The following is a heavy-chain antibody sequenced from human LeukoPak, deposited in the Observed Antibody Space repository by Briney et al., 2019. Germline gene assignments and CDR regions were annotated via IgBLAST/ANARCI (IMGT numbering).Heavy chain of an antibody. D-gene: IGHD6-19*01. Sequence: PSETLSLTCAVSGYSISSGYYWGWIRQPPGKGLEWIGSIYHSGSTYYNPSLKSRVTISVDTSKNQFSLKLSSVTAADTAVYYCARHAVYSSGWYVENYYMDVWGKGPTVTVSS. CDR3: ARHAVYSSGWYVENYYMDV. CDR2: IYHSGST. CDR1: GYSISSGYY. J-gene: IGHJ6*03. V-gene: IGHV4-38-2*01.